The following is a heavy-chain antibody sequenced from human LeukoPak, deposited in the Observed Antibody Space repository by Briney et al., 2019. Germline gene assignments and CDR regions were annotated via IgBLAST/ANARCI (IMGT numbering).Heavy chain of an antibody. J-gene: IGHJ4*02. V-gene: IGHV3-33*01. D-gene: IGHD3-10*01. CDR1: EFTFNIYG. CDR3: ARGAEFGESEYFFDY. CDR2: IWYDGNYK. Sequence: GGSLRLSCAASEFTFNIYGMHWVRQAPGKGLERVAIIWYDGNYKYYADSVKGRFTISRDNSKNTLYLQMNSLRAEDTAVYYCARGAEFGESEYFFDYWGQGALVTVSS.